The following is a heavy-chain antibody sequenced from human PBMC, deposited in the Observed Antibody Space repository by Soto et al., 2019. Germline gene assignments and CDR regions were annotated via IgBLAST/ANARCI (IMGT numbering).Heavy chain of an antibody. D-gene: IGHD3-22*01. CDR2: INPSGGST. J-gene: IGHJ4*02. CDR3: ARESRARKLNYDSSGYYPPDY. V-gene: IGHV1-46*01. CDR1: GYTFTSYY. Sequence: GASVKVSCKASGYTFTSYYMHWVRQAPGQGLEWMGIINPSGGSTSYAQKFQGRVTMTRDTSTSTVYMELSSLRSEDTAVYYCARESRARKLNYDSSGYYPPDYWGQGTLVTVSS.